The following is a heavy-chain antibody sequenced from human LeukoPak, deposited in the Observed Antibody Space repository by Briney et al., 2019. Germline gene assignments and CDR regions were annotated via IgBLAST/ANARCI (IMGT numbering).Heavy chain of an antibody. CDR2: ISAYNGNT. D-gene: IGHD3-10*01. Sequence: ASVKVSCEASGYTFTSYGISWVRQAPGQGLEWMGWISAYNGNTNYAQKLQGRVTMTTDTSTSTAYMELRSLRSDDTAVYYCARDRGDYGSGSYYKAWGQGTLVTVSS. CDR3: ARDRGDYGSGSYYKA. CDR1: GYTFTSYG. V-gene: IGHV1-18*01. J-gene: IGHJ5*02.